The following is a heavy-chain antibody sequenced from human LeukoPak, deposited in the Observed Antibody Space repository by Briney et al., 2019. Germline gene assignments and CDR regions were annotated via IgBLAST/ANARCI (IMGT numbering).Heavy chain of an antibody. D-gene: IGHD3-16*01. J-gene: IGHJ3*01. V-gene: IGHV4-59*03. CDR2: IYYSGST. CDR3: AGVFWGQLHAFDF. CDR1: SASISSYH. Sequence: PSETESLNCTVSSASISSYHWIWIPQPPGKGLVGIGYIYYSGSTNYNTSLKSRVTISIDTSKNQCSLNLSSVTAADTAVYYCAGVFWGQLHAFDFWGPGRM.